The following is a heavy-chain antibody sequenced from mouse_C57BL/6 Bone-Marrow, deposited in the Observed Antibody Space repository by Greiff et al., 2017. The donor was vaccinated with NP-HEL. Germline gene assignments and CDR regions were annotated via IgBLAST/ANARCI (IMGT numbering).Heavy chain of an antibody. CDR1: GYTFTDYY. Sequence: QVQLQQSGAELVKPGASVKISCKASGYTFTDYYINWVKQRPGQGLEWIGKIGPGSGSTYYNEKFKGKATLTADKSSSTAYMQLSSLTSEDSAVYFCARGRGIYYGKRGDYFDYWGQGTTLTVSS. CDR2: IGPGSGST. J-gene: IGHJ2*01. D-gene: IGHD2-1*01. V-gene: IGHV1-77*01. CDR3: ARGRGIYYGKRGDYFDY.